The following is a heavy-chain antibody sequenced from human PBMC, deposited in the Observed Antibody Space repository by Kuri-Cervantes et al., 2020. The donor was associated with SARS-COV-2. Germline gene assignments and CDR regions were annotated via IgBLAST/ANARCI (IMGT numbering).Heavy chain of an antibody. J-gene: IGHJ6*02. CDR1: GGSFSGYY. D-gene: IGHD2-2*02. CDR3: ARFRRDIVVVPAAILYYYYGMDV. V-gene: IGHV4-34*01. Sequence: SETLSLTCAVYGGSFSGYYWSWIRQPPGKGLEWIGEINHSGSTNYNPSLKSRVTISVDTSKNQFSLKLSSVTAADTAVYYCARFRRDIVVVPAAILYYYYGMDVWGQGTTVTRLL. CDR2: INHSGST.